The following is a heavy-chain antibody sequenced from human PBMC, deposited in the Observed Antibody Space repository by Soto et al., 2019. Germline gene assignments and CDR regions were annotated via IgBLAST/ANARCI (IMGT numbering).Heavy chain of an antibody. D-gene: IGHD4-17*01. CDR3: ARPNDYGDYEGYYYYYYGMDV. V-gene: IGHV3-21*01. CDR2: ISSSSSYI. Sequence: RLSCAASGFTFSSYSMNWVRQAPGKGLEWVSSISSSSSYIYYADSVKGRFTISRDNAKNSLYLQMNSLRAEDTAVYYCARPNDYGDYEGYYYYYYGMDVWGQGTTVTVSS. J-gene: IGHJ6*02. CDR1: GFTFSSYS.